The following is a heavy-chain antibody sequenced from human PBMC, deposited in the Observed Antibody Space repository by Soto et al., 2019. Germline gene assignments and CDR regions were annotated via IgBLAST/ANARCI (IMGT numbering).Heavy chain of an antibody. CDR3: AKEMIASTLADFFDY. CDR1: GFTFSNYG. J-gene: IGHJ4*02. CDR2: ISGSGDRA. V-gene: IGHV3-23*01. Sequence: EVQLLESGGGLIQPGGSLRLSCEASGFTFSNYGMNWVRQAPGKGLEWVSTISGSGDRAFYADPVKGRFTISRDNSKNTLYLQMNSLSAEDTAIYYCAKEMIASTLADFFDYWGQGILVTVSS. D-gene: IGHD2-21*01.